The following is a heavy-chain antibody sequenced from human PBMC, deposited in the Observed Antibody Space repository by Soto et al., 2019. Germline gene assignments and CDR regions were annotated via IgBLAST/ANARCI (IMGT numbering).Heavy chain of an antibody. CDR3: ARILVYGDYRTYYYYYYMDV. CDR2: INHSGST. CDR1: GGSFSGYY. J-gene: IGHJ6*03. V-gene: IGHV4-34*01. D-gene: IGHD4-17*01. Sequence: QVQLQQWGAGLLKPSETLSLTCAVYGGSFSGYYWSWIRQPPGKGLEWIGEINHSGSTNYNPSLKSRVTISVDTSKNQLSLKLSSVTAADTAVYYCARILVYGDYRTYYYYYYMDVWGKGTTVTVSS.